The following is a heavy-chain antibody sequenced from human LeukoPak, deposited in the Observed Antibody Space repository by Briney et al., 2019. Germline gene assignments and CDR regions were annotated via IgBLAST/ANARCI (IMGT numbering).Heavy chain of an antibody. Sequence: PSETLSLTCAVYGGSFSGYYWSWIRQPAGKGLEWIGRIYTSGSTNYNPSLKSRVTMSVDTSKNQFSLKLSSVTAADTAVYYCARGPPYYYDSSGYDYYYYYGMDVWGQGTTVTVSS. CDR1: GGSFSGYY. V-gene: IGHV4-59*10. CDR3: ARGPPYYYDSSGYDYYYYYGMDV. D-gene: IGHD3-22*01. CDR2: IYTSGST. J-gene: IGHJ6*02.